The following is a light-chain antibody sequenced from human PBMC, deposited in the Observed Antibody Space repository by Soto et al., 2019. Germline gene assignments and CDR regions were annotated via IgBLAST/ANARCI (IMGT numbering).Light chain of an antibody. CDR1: QSVSSSY. J-gene: IGKJ5*01. CDR2: GAS. V-gene: IGKV3-20*01. Sequence: ELLLTPSPCTLSLSPGARPSLSCRAIQSVSSSYLAWYQQKPGQAPRLLIYGASSRATGIPDRFSGSGSGTDFTLTISRLEPEDFAVYYCQQYGSAPRVTFGQGTRLEIK. CDR3: QQYGSAPRVT.